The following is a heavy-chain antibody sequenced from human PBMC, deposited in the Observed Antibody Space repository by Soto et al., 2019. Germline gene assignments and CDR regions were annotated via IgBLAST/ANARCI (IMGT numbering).Heavy chain of an antibody. CDR2: ITGGGST. CDR1: GFTFNYA. D-gene: IGHD2-21*01. Sequence: HPGGSLRLSCVGSGFTFNYAIMWVRQAPGKGQEWVSGITGGGSTEYIASVKGRFTISRDSSKNTVYLQMNSLRAEDTAMYYCAKDAVYNDGLWLVSDWGRGTLVTVSS. V-gene: IGHV3-23*01. J-gene: IGHJ4*02. CDR3: AKDAVYNDGLWLVSD.